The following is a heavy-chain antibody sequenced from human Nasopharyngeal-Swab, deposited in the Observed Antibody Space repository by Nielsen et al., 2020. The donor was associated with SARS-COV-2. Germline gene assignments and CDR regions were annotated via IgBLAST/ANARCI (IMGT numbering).Heavy chain of an antibody. CDR3: ARGASIYYYYYGMDV. CDR2: INPNSGGT. CDR1: GYSFTGHY. J-gene: IGHJ6*02. Sequence: ASVSVSCKASGYSFTGHYMHWVPPDPRQGLEWMGWINPNSGGTNYAQKFQGWVTMTRDTSISTAYMELSRLRSDDAAVFYCARGASIYYYYYGMDVWGQGTTVTVSS. V-gene: IGHV1-2*04. D-gene: IGHD3-16*01.